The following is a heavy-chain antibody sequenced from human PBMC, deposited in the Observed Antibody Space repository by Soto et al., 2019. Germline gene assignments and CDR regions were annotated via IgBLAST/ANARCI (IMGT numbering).Heavy chain of an antibody. D-gene: IGHD3-3*01. J-gene: IGHJ4*02. CDR1: GFTFSDYY. Sequence: EEQLVESGGGLVQPGGSLTLSCAASGFTFSDYYMEWVRQAPGEGLEWVARSRNKAKGYSTDYAASVKGRFTISRDLSKNSLYLQMNNLKTEDTAVYYCSKLEGGWGQGTLVTVSS. CDR2: SRNKAKGYST. V-gene: IGHV3-72*01. CDR3: SKLEGG.